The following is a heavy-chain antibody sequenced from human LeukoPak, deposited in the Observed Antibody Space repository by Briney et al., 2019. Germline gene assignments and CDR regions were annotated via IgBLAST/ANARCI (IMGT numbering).Heavy chain of an antibody. J-gene: IGHJ4*02. Sequence: PGGSLRLSCAASGFTFSNYALSWVRQAPGKGLEWVSGISASAGSAVYADSVKGRFTISRDNSKNMMYLQMNSLRAEDSAVYYCAKDQGSGLGSYSWGYFDYWGQGTLVTVSS. CDR2: ISASAGSA. CDR3: AKDQGSGLGSYSWGYFDY. CDR1: GFTFSNYA. D-gene: IGHD3-10*01. V-gene: IGHV3-23*01.